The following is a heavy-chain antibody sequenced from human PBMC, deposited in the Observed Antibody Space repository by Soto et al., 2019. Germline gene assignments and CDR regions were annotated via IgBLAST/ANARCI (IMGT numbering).Heavy chain of an antibody. J-gene: IGHJ6*02. CDR1: GYIFTNYN. V-gene: IGHV1-3*01. D-gene: IGHD3-16*01. CDR2: INVGNGNT. CDR3: ARDQDLGDV. Sequence: ASVKVSCKASGYIFTNYNIHWVRQAPGQRLEWMGWINVGNGNTKYSERFQGRVTNTRDTSASTAFMELSSLTSEDTGVYYCARDQDLGDVWGQGTTVTVSS.